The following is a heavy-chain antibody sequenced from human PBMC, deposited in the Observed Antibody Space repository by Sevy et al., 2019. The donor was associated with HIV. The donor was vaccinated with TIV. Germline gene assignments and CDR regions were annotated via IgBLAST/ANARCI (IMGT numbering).Heavy chain of an antibody. CDR1: GYTFTGYY. CDR3: ARDFSDDYVWGSYHDY. J-gene: IGHJ4*02. CDR2: INPNSGGT. D-gene: IGHD3-16*02. Sequence: ASVKVSCKASGYTFTGYYMHWVRQAPGQGLEWMGWINPNSGGTNYAQKVQGRVTMTRDTSISTAYMELSRLRSDDTAVYYCARDFSDDYVWGSYHDYWGQGTLVTVSS. V-gene: IGHV1-2*02.